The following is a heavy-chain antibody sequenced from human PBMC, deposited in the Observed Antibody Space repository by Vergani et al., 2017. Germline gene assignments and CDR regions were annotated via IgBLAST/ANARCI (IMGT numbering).Heavy chain of an antibody. J-gene: IGHJ4*02. V-gene: IGHV3-30*18. D-gene: IGHD5-12*01. Sequence: VQLLESGGGLVQPGGSLRLSCAASGFTFSSYGMHWVRQAPGKGLEWVAVISYDGSNKYYADSVKGRFTISRDNSKNTLYLQMNSLRAEDTAVYYCAKEGWLRLLDYWGQGTLVTVSS. CDR3: AKEGWLRLLDY. CDR1: GFTFSSYG. CDR2: ISYDGSNK.